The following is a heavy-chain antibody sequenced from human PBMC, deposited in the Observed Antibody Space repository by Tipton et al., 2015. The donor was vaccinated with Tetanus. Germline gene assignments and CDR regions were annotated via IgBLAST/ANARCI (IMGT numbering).Heavy chain of an antibody. Sequence: TLSLTCTVSGGSITAGGYFWSWIRQLPGKGLEWMGHIYHDGDTYYNPSLKSRLIISVDTSKNHFSLKLSSVTAADTAVYYCARDLGYYFDVNGNRVDAFEIWGQGIMATVTS. V-gene: IGHV4-31*03. CDR2: IYHDGDT. D-gene: IGHD3-9*01. CDR1: GGSITAGGYF. J-gene: IGHJ3*02. CDR3: ARDLGYYFDVNGNRVDAFEI.